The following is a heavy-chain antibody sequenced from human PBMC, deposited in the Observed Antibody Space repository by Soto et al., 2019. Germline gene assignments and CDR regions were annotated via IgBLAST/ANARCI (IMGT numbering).Heavy chain of an antibody. CDR3: ARIRSGSYRYYYAMGV. J-gene: IGHJ6*02. CDR1: GYSFTSYL. D-gene: IGHD1-26*01. Sequence: GESLKISWKGSGYSFTSYLIGWVRQVPGKGLEWMGIIYPGDSDTSYSPSFQGQVTISADKSISTAYLQWSSLKASDTAMYYCARIRSGSYRYYYAMGVWGQGTTVTVSS. V-gene: IGHV5-51*01. CDR2: IYPGDSDT.